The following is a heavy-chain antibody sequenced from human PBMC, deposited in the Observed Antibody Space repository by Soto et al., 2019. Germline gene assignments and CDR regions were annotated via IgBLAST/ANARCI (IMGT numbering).Heavy chain of an antibody. J-gene: IGHJ1*01. CDR2: IIPILGIA. CDR3: ARDDYNDRTYYDFWSGYPPYFQH. Sequence: ASVKVSCKASGGTFSSYTISWVRQAPGQGLEWMGRIIPILGIANYAQKFQGRVTITADKSTSTAYMELSSLRSEDTAVYYCARDDYNDRTYYDFWSGYPPYFQHWGQGTLVTVSS. D-gene: IGHD3-3*01. CDR1: GGTFSSYT. V-gene: IGHV1-69*04.